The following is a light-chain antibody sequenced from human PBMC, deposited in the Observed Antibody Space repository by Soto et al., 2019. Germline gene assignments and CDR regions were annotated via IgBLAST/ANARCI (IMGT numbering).Light chain of an antibody. Sequence: QSVLTQAPSASGTPGQTVTISCSGSTSNIGSNTVNWYQQGPGRAPRLLIYNNNQRPSGVPDRFSGSKSGTSASLAISGLQSGDEADYYCAAWDDGLDVPWVFGGGTQLTVL. J-gene: IGLJ3*02. V-gene: IGLV1-44*01. CDR3: AAWDDGLDVPWV. CDR2: NNN. CDR1: TSNIGSNT.